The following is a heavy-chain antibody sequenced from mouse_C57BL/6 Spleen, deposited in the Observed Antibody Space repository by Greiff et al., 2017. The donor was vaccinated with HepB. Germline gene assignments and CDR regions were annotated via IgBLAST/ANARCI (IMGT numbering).Heavy chain of an antibody. J-gene: IGHJ4*01. CDR2: SRNKANDYTT. Sequence: EVQGVESGGGLVQSGRSLRLSCATSGFTFSDFYMEWVRQAPGKGLEWIAASRNKANDYTTEYSASVKGRFIVSRDTSQSILYLQMNALRAEDTAIYYCARGYYGYAGGAMDYWGQGTSVTVSS. V-gene: IGHV7-1*01. CDR1: GFTFSDFY. CDR3: ARGYYGYAGGAMDY. D-gene: IGHD2-2*01.